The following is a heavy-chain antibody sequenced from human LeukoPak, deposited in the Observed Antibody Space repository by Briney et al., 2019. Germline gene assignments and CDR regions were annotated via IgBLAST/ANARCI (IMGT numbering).Heavy chain of an antibody. CDR2: IYYSGST. CDR1: GGSISSSSYY. Sequence: SETLSLTCTVSGGSISSSSYYWGWIRQPPGKGLEWIGSIYYSGSTYYNPSLKSRVTISVDTSKNQFSLKLSSVTAADTAVYYCARGASSSSGWPFDYWGQGTLVTVSS. D-gene: IGHD6-19*01. CDR3: ARGASSSSGWPFDY. V-gene: IGHV4-39*07. J-gene: IGHJ4*02.